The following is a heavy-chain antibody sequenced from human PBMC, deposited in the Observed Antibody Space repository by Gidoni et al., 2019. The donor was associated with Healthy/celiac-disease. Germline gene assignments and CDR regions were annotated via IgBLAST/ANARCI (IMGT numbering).Heavy chain of an antibody. J-gene: IGHJ4*02. Sequence: QLQLQESGPGLVKPSETLSLTCTVSGCSISRSSYYWGWIRQPPGKGLEWIGSIYYSGITYYNPSLKSRVTISVDTSKNQFSLKLSSVTAADTAVYYCARRMVRGVIMSEDYFDYWGQGTLVTVSS. D-gene: IGHD3-10*01. CDR1: GCSISRSSYY. V-gene: IGHV4-39*01. CDR2: IYYSGIT. CDR3: ARRMVRGVIMSEDYFDY.